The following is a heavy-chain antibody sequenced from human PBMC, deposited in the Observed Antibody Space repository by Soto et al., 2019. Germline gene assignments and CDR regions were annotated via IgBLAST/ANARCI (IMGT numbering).Heavy chain of an antibody. D-gene: IGHD5-18*01. V-gene: IGHV3-30*18. CDR1: GFTFSSYG. J-gene: IGHJ1*01. CDR2: ISFDESEK. Sequence: QVQLVESGGGVVQPGRSLGLTCAASGFTFSSYGMHWVRQAPGKGLEWVALISFDESEKYYADSVKGRFTISRDTSKNTVYLQMNSRRTDDTAVYYCAKESIRGYSYGDLEHWGQGTLVTVSS. CDR3: AKESIRGYSYGDLEH.